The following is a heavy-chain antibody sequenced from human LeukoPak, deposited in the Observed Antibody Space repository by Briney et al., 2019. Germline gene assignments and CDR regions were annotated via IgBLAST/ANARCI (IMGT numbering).Heavy chain of an antibody. CDR2: INPNSGNT. V-gene: IGHV1-8*01. D-gene: IGHD5-18*01. CDR1: GYTFTNYD. CDR3: SRSSYGDLDY. J-gene: IGHJ4*02. Sequence: ASVKVSCKASGYTFTNYDNNWVRQATGQGLEWMGWINPNSGNTGYAQKFQGRVTMARDTSKSTVYMELNNLRSEDTAIYFCSRSSYGDLDYWGQGTLVTVSS.